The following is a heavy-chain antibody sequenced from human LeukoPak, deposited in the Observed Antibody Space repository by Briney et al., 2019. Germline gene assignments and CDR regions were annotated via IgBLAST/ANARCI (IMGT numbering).Heavy chain of an antibody. CDR1: GYTFTGYY. J-gene: IGHJ5*02. CDR2: INPNSGGT. Sequence: ASVKVSCKASGYTFTGYYMHWVRQAPGQGLEWMGWINPNSGGTNYAQKFQGRVTMTRDTSISTAYMELSRLRSDDTAVSYCARGFWGGNWFDPWGQGTLVTVSS. CDR3: ARGFWGGNWFDP. V-gene: IGHV1-2*02. D-gene: IGHD3-16*01.